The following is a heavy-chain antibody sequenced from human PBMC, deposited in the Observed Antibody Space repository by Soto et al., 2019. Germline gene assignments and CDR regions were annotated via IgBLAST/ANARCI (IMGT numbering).Heavy chain of an antibody. J-gene: IGHJ4*02. CDR3: ATVAPSLYDYVWGSYRYEGDY. CDR2: MSGSGGST. CDR1: GFTFSSYA. D-gene: IGHD3-16*02. Sequence: EVQLLESGGGLVQPGGSLRLSCAASGFTFSSYAMSWVRQAPGKGLEWVSAMSGSGGSTYYADSVKGRFTISRDNSKNALYLHMNSLTAEDTAVYYCATVAPSLYDYVWGSYRYEGDYWGQGTLVTVSS. V-gene: IGHV3-23*01.